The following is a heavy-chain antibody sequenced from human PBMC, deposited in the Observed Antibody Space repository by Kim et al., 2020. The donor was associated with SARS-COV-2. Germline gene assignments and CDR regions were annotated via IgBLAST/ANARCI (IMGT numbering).Heavy chain of an antibody. V-gene: IGHV6-1*01. Sequence: VSVKSRITINPDTSKNQFSLQLNSVTPEDTAVYYCARGPGSSNPKYYFDYWGQGTLVTVSS. D-gene: IGHD6-6*01. J-gene: IGHJ4*02. CDR3: ARGPGSSNPKYYFDY.